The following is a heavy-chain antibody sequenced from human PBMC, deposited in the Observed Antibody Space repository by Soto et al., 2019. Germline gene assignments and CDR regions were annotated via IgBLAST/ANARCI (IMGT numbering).Heavy chain of an antibody. CDR3: AGYCSGGSCDY. CDR1: GGTFSSYT. CDR2: IIPILGIA. J-gene: IGHJ4*02. D-gene: IGHD2-15*01. V-gene: IGHV1-69*02. Sequence: QVQLVQSGAEVKKPGSSVKVSCKASGGTFSSYTISWVRQAPGQGLEWMGRIIPILGIANYAQKFQGRVSITADKSTSTAYIELSSLRSEDTAVYYCAGYCSGGSCDYRGQGTLVTVSS.